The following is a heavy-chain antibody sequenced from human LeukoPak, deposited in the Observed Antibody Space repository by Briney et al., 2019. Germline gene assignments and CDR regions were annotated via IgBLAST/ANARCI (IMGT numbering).Heavy chain of an antibody. J-gene: IGHJ5*02. CDR3: ARASDPWLQLT. CDR1: NYW. CDR2: IKQDGSEK. V-gene: IGHV3-7*05. D-gene: IGHD5-24*01. Sequence: NYWMIWVRQAPGKGLEWVGNIKQDGSEKRYADSVRGRFSISRDNAQTSLYLQMNSLRAEDTAVYYCARASDPWLQLTWGQGTLVTVSS.